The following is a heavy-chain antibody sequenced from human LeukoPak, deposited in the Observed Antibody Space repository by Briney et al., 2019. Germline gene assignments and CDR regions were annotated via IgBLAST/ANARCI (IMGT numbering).Heavy chain of an antibody. J-gene: IGHJ4*02. CDR2: INSDGSST. Sequence: GGSLRLSCAASGLTFSSYWMHWVRQAPGKGLVWVSRINSDGSSTSYADSVKGRFTISRDNAKNTLHLQMNSLRAEDTAVYYCARDYRYCSSTSCHIPENYFDYWGQGTLVTVSS. V-gene: IGHV3-74*01. D-gene: IGHD2-2*01. CDR1: GLTFSSYW. CDR3: ARDYRYCSSTSCHIPENYFDY.